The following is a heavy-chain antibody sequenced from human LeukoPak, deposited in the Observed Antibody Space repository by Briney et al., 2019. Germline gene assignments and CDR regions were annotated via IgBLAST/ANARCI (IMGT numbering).Heavy chain of an antibody. V-gene: IGHV3-66*01. CDR3: SRVGYTYKTRAL. Sequence: GGSLRLSCAASGFIFSNNYMFWVRQAPGKGLEWVSAIYSDGRTYYADSARGRFTISRDISKSTLYLQMSSLRAEDTAVYFCSRVGYTYKTRALWGQGTLVTVSS. D-gene: IGHD5-18*01. CDR2: IYSDGRT. CDR1: GFIFSNNY. J-gene: IGHJ4*02.